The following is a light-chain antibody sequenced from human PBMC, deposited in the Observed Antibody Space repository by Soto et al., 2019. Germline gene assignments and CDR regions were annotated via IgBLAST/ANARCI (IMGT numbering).Light chain of an antibody. CDR3: QSYDNSLNHVV. J-gene: IGLJ2*01. CDR2: GDN. V-gene: IGLV1-40*01. Sequence: QSVLTQPPSVSGAPGQRVPIPCTGSSSNIGSFYDVHWYQQLPGTVPKLLIYGDNNRPSGVPDRFSGSKSGTAASLAITGLQAEDEADYYCQSYDNSLNHVVFGGGTQLTVL. CDR1: SSNIGSFYD.